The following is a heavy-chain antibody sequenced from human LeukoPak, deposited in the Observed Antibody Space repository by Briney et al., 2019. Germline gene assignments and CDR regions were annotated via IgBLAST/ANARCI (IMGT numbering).Heavy chain of an antibody. CDR2: IYSGGST. CDR1: GFIVRNYY. D-gene: IGHD3-22*01. V-gene: IGHV3-53*01. J-gene: IGHJ4*02. Sequence: GGSLRLSCAASGFIVRNYYLSWVRQAPGKGLEWVSVIYSGGSTYYADSVEGRFTISRDNSKNTVSLQMKSLRAEDTAVYYCARSLIVVVITQSFDYWGQGTLVTVSS. CDR3: ARSLIVVVITQSFDY.